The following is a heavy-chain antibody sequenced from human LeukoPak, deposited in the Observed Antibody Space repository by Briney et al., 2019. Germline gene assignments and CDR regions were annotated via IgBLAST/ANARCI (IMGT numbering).Heavy chain of an antibody. CDR1: GYRLTNNW. CDR3: ARGNWFDP. CDR2: IYPGYSDA. V-gene: IGHV5-51*01. Sequence: GESLKISCKISGYRLTNNWIGWVRQVPGKGLEWMGLIYPGYSDAKYSPSFQGQVTLSVDTSISTAYLQWSSLKASDTAMYYCARGNWFDPWGQGTLVTVSS. J-gene: IGHJ5*02.